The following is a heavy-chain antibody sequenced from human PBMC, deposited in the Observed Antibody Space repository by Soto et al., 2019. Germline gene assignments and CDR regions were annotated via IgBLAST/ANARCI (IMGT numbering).Heavy chain of an antibody. D-gene: IGHD1-26*01. V-gene: IGHV1-2*02. CDR3: ATRESGSSTYYFDY. J-gene: IGHJ4*02. CDR1: GYTFSGYY. Sequence: DFVKVSWKDSGYTFSGYYMHRVRQSPGQGLEWMGWINPNSGGTNYAQKFQGRVTMTRDTSISTAYMELSRLRSDDTAVYYCATRESGSSTYYFDYWGQGTLVTGSS. CDR2: INPNSGGT.